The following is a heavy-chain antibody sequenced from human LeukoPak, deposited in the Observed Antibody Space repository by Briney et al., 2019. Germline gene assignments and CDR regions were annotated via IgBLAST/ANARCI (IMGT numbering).Heavy chain of an antibody. CDR3: AREDGGWLRADL. J-gene: IGHJ5*02. CDR1: GFSFNAFW. V-gene: IGHV3-7*01. D-gene: IGHD5-24*01. Sequence: GGSLRLSCAASGFSFNAFWMSWVRQAPGKGLEWVANIHSDGSVRHYVESVRGRFTISRDNAKNSLFLQMNSLRVEDTAVYYCAREDGGWLRADLWGQGTLVTVSS. CDR2: IHSDGSVR.